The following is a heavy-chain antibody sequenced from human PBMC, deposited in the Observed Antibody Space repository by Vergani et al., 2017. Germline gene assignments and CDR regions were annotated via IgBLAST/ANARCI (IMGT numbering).Heavy chain of an antibody. Sequence: QVQLVESGGGVVQPGRSLRLSCAASGFTFSSYGLHWVRQAPGKGFEWVAVISHDGNKKYYVDSVKGRFTISRDNSKNTLYLYMNSLRADDTAVYYCAKDPRLKEDYYYYYMDVWGKGTTVTVSS. V-gene: IGHV3-30*18. CDR2: ISHDGNKK. J-gene: IGHJ6*03. CDR3: AKDPRLKEDYYYYYMDV. CDR1: GFTFSSYG.